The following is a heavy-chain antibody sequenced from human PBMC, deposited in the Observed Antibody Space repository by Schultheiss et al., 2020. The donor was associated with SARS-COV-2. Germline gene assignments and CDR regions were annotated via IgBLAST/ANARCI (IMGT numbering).Heavy chain of an antibody. V-gene: IGHV4-59*01. CDR1: GASISTYY. CDR3: ARALGRYFYDSHGYYGLEL. CDR2: IYYTET. J-gene: IGHJ4*02. D-gene: IGHD3-22*01. Sequence: SETLSLTCTVSGASISTYYWSWIRQSPGKGLEWIGYIYYTETDYNPSLKSRVTISVDTSKNQISLNLSSVTAADTAVYYCARALGRYFYDSHGYYGLELWGQGTQVTVSS.